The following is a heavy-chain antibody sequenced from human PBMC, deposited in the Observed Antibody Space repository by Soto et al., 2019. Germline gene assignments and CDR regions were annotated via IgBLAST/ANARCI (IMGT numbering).Heavy chain of an antibody. V-gene: IGHV1-46*01. Sequence: ASVKVSCKASGYTFTSYYMHWVRQAPGQGLEWMGIINSSGGSTSYAQKFQGRVTMTRDTSTSTVYMELSSLRSEDTAVYYCARDPYSSSPLYYYYYGMDVWGQGTTVTSP. CDR3: ARDPYSSSPLYYYYYGMDV. CDR1: GYTFTSYY. D-gene: IGHD6-6*01. J-gene: IGHJ6*02. CDR2: INSSGGST.